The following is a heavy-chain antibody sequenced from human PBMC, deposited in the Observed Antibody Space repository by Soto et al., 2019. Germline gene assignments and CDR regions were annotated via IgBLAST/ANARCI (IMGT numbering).Heavy chain of an antibody. CDR3: AKGKYSGSYYPFEY. CDR2: ISGSGGST. J-gene: IGHJ4*02. Sequence: GGSLRLSCAASGFTFSSYAMSWVRQAPGKGLEWVSAISGSGGSTYYADSVKGRFTISRDNSKNTPYLQMNSLRAEDTAVYYCAKGKYSGSYYPFEYLGQGTLVTFSS. V-gene: IGHV3-23*01. D-gene: IGHD1-26*01. CDR1: GFTFSSYA.